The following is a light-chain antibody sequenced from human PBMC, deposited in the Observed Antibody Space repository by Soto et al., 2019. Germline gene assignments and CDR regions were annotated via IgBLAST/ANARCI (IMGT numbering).Light chain of an antibody. CDR2: GAS. Sequence: EIVLTHSPGTLSLAPGERATLSCSSSHSVSNNDLAWDQQQPGQAPRLLIDGASNRATGIPDRFSGSGSGTDFTITISRLEPEDFAVYYCQQYGRSGTFGQGTKVDIK. J-gene: IGKJ1*01. CDR1: HSVSNND. CDR3: QQYGRSGT. V-gene: IGKV3-20*01.